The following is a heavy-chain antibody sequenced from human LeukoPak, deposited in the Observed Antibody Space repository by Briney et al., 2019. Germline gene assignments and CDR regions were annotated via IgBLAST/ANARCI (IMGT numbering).Heavy chain of an antibody. V-gene: IGHV3-48*03. D-gene: IGHD1-1*01. Sequence: PGGSLRLSCAASGFTFSSYEMNWVRQAPGKGLEWVSYISSSGSTIYYADSVKGRFTISRDNAKNSLYLQMNSLRAEDTAVYYCAKVQLERRGPDYWGQGTLVTVSS. CDR1: GFTFSSYE. CDR3: AKVQLERRGPDY. J-gene: IGHJ4*02. CDR2: ISSSGSTI.